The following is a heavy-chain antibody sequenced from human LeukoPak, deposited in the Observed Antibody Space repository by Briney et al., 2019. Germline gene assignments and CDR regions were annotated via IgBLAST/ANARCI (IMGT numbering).Heavy chain of an antibody. D-gene: IGHD3-9*01. Sequence: PSETLSLTCAVYGGSFSGYYWSWIRQPPGKGLEWIGEINHSGTTNYNPSLKSRVTISVDTSKNQFSLKLSSVTAADTPVYYCARLGFYDLSTTYYYHAMDVWGQGITVTVSS. CDR3: ARLGFYDLSTTYYYHAMDV. CDR2: INHSGTT. CDR1: GGSFSGYY. V-gene: IGHV4-34*01. J-gene: IGHJ6*02.